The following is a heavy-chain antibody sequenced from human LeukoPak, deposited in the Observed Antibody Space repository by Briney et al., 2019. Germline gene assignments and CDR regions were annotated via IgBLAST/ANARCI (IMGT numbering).Heavy chain of an antibody. CDR1: GFTFSNAW. J-gene: IGHJ3*02. V-gene: IGHV3-15*01. Sequence: GGSLRLSCAASGFTFSNAWMSWVRQAPGKGLEWVGRVKSKTDGGTTDYAAPVKGRFTISRDDSKNTLYLQMNSLKTEDTAVYYCARDLPTMIVVLITFAAFDIWGQGTMVTVSS. D-gene: IGHD3-22*01. CDR2: VKSKTDGGTT. CDR3: ARDLPTMIVVLITFAAFDI.